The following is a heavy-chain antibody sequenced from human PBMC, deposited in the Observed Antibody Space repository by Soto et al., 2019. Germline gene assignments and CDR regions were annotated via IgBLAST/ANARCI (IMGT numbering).Heavy chain of an antibody. V-gene: IGHV3-30*18. CDR3: AKDSRIRGYYYGMDV. J-gene: IGHJ6*02. CDR2: ISYDGSNK. D-gene: IGHD3-10*01. Sequence: QVQLVESGGGVVQPGRSLRLSCAASGFTFSSYGMHWVRQAPGKGLEWVAVISYDGSNKYYADSVKGRFTISRDNSKNTLYLQMNSLGAEDTAVYYCAKDSRIRGYYYGMDVWGQGTTVTVSS. CDR1: GFTFSSYG.